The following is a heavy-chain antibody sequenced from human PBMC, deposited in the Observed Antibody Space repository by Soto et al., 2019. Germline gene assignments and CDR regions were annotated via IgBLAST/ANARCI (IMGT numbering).Heavy chain of an antibody. CDR3: ARDVAVAGTRGYHFDY. D-gene: IGHD6-19*01. V-gene: IGHV1-69*13. J-gene: IGHJ4*02. Sequence: GASVKVSCKASGGTFSSYAISWVRQAPGQGLEWMGGIIPIFGTANYAQKFQGRVTITADESTSTAYMELSSLRSEDTAVYYCARDVAVAGTRGYHFDYWGQGTLVTVSS. CDR2: IIPIFGTA. CDR1: GGTFSSYA.